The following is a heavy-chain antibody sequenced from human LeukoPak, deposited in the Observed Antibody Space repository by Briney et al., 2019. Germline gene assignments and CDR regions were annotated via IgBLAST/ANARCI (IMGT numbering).Heavy chain of an antibody. J-gene: IGHJ3*02. Sequence: ASVKVSCKASGYTFTGYYMHWVRQAPGQGREWMGWINPKSGGTNYAQKCQGRVTMTRDTSISTAYMELSRLRSHDTAVYYCARPVTMDTEDAFDIWRQGTMVTVFS. CDR1: GYTFTGYY. CDR3: ARPVTMDTEDAFDI. D-gene: IGHD3-10*01. CDR2: INPKSGGT. V-gene: IGHV1-2*02.